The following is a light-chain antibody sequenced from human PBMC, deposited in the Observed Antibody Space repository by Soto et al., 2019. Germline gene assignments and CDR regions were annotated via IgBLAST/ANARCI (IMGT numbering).Light chain of an antibody. CDR3: QQYNNWPRAT. CDR2: GAS. J-gene: IGKJ4*01. V-gene: IGKV3-15*01. CDR1: QSVSSN. Sequence: EIVMTQFPATLSVSPGERVTLSCRASQSVSSNLGWYQQKPGQAPRLLIYGASTRATGIPDRFSGSGSGTDFTLTISSLQSEDSAVYYCQQYNNWPRATFGGGTKVDIK.